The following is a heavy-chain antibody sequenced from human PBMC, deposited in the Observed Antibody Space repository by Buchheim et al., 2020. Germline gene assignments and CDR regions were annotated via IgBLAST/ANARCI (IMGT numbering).Heavy chain of an antibody. Sequence: QVQLVESGGGLVKPGGSLRLSCAASGFTFSDYYMSWIRQAPGKGLEWVSYISSSSSYTNYADSVKGRFTISRDNAKNSLYLQMNSLRAEDTAVYYCAKDQGHYYGSGSYYNTHFDYWGQGTL. CDR3: AKDQGHYYGSGSYYNTHFDY. CDR1: GFTFSDYY. CDR2: ISSSSSYT. V-gene: IGHV3-11*05. D-gene: IGHD3-10*01. J-gene: IGHJ4*02.